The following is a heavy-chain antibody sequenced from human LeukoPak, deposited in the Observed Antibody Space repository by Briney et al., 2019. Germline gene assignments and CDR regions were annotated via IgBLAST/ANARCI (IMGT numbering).Heavy chain of an antibody. CDR1: GFSFKTYE. V-gene: IGHV3-48*03. CDR2: ISVGGSDE. CDR3: AFDVGFNNGWCA. Sequence: PGGSLRLSCVASGFSFKTYEMNWVRQAPGKGLEWISYISVGGSDEDYADSVKGRFSISRDNAKNSLYLQMNSLRVEDTAVYYCAFDVGFNNGWCAWGQGTRVMVSS. J-gene: IGHJ5*02. D-gene: IGHD6-19*01.